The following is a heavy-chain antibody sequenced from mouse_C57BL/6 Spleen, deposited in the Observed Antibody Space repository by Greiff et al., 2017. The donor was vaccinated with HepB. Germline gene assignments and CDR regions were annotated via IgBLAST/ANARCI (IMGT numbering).Heavy chain of an antibody. V-gene: IGHV1-82*01. J-gene: IGHJ2*01. CDR2: IYPGDGDT. Sequence: VQLQQSGPELVKPGASVKISCKASGYAFSSSWMNWVKQRPGKGLEWIGRIYPGDGDTNYNGKFKGKATLTADKSSSTAYMQLSSLTSEDSAVYFGARSGMYYDYDEGGYFDYWGQGTTLTVSS. D-gene: IGHD2-4*01. CDR1: GYAFSSSW. CDR3: ARSGMYYDYDEGGYFDY.